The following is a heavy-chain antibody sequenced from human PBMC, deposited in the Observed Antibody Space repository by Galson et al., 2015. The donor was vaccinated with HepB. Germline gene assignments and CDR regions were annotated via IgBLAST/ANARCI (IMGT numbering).Heavy chain of an antibody. CDR3: AKQAPKLGDAFDI. J-gene: IGHJ3*02. CDR1: GFTFSSYG. CDR2: ISYDGSNK. D-gene: IGHD7-27*01. Sequence: SLRLSCAASGFTFSSYGMHWVRQAPGKGLEWVAVISYDGSNKYYADSVKGRFTISRDNSKNTLYLQMNSLRAEDTAVYYCAKQAPKLGDAFDIWGQGTMVTVSS. V-gene: IGHV3-30*18.